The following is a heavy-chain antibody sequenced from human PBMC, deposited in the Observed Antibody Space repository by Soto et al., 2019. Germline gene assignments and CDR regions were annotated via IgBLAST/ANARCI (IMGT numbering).Heavy chain of an antibody. CDR2: ISGSGGST. CDR1: GFTFSSFA. D-gene: IGHD3-10*01. Sequence: PGGYLRLSCAASGFTFSSFAMSWVRQAPGKGLDWVSAISGSGGSTYSADSVKGRFTISRDNSKNTLYLQMNSLRAEDTAVYYCARDSGYGSGASVHHFLDYWGNGTRVTVSS. V-gene: IGHV3-23*01. CDR3: ARDSGYGSGASVHHFLDY. J-gene: IGHJ4*01.